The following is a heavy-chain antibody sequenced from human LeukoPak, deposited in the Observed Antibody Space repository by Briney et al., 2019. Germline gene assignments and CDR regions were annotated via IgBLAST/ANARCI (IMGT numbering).Heavy chain of an antibody. CDR2: IFYSGST. Sequence: SETLSLTCTVSGGSISSSNYYWGWIRQPPGQGLEWIGSIFYSGSTYYTPSLKSRVTISVDTSKNQFSLKLRSVTAVDTAVYYYARRRGDRGYDWGQGTLVIVSS. CDR1: GGSISSSNYY. D-gene: IGHD1-1*01. V-gene: IGHV4-39*01. CDR3: ARRRGDRGYD. J-gene: IGHJ4*02.